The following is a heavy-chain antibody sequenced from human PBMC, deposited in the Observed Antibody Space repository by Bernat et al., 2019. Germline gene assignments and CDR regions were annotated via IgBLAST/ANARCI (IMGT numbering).Heavy chain of an antibody. J-gene: IGHJ6*02. CDR3: AKTRNLVFYGMDV. V-gene: IGHV3-23*01. Sequence: EVQLLESGGGLVQPGGSLRLSCVASGFTFSSYAMNWVRQAPGKGLQWVSGISGSGDNTYSADSVKGRFTISRDNSKNMLFLLMNSLRAEDTAVYYCAKTRNLVFYGMDVWGQGTTVTVSS. CDR2: ISGSGDNT. CDR1: GFTFSSYA. D-gene: IGHD1-14*01.